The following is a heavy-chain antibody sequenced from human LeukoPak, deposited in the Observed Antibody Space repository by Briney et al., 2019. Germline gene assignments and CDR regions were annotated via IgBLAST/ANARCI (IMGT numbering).Heavy chain of an antibody. Sequence: GWSLRLSCAASGFTFSSYAMSWVGQAPGKGLEWVSAISGSGGSTYYADSVKGRFTISRDNSKNTLYLQMNSLRAEDTAVYYCAKGRCSGGSCPNWFDPWGQGTLVTVSS. V-gene: IGHV3-23*01. J-gene: IGHJ5*02. CDR3: AKGRCSGGSCPNWFDP. CDR1: GFTFSSYA. D-gene: IGHD2-15*01. CDR2: ISGSGGST.